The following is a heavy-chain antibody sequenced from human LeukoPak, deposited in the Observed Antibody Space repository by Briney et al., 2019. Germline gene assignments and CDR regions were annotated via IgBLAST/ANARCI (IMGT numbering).Heavy chain of an antibody. CDR2: IYYSGST. CDR1: GGSISSYY. CDR3: ARVYYYDSSGPSSYFDY. Sequence: SETLSLTCTVSGGSISSYYWSWIRQPPGKGLEWIGYIYYSGSTNYNPSLKSRVTISVDTSKNQFSLKLSSVTAADTPVYYCARVYYYDSSGPSSYFDYWGQGTLVTVSS. D-gene: IGHD3-22*01. V-gene: IGHV4-59*01. J-gene: IGHJ4*02.